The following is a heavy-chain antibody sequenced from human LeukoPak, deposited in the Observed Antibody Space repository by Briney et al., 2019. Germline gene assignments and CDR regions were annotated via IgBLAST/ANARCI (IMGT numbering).Heavy chain of an antibody. J-gene: IGHJ4*02. V-gene: IGHV3-23*01. CDR1: GFTFSSYA. CDR2: ISDSGDYT. D-gene: IGHD2-8*01. CDR3: AKDTSIGKYCTSGVCSPFDY. Sequence: GGSLRLSCAVSGFTFSSYAMSWVRQAPGKGLEWVSAISDSGDYTYYADSVKGRFTISRDNSKNTLYLHVNSLRAEDTAVYYCAKDTSIGKYCTSGVCSPFDYWGQGTLVTVSS.